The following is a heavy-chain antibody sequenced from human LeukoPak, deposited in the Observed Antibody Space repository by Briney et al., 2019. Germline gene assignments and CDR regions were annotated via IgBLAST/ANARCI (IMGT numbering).Heavy chain of an antibody. CDR1: GGSISSSSFY. CDR3: ARAYSSSWYFNWFDP. V-gene: IGHV4-39*07. D-gene: IGHD6-13*01. Sequence: PSETLSLTCTVSGGSISSSSFYWGWIRQPPGKGLEWIGSIYYSGSTHYNPSLKSRVSISVVTSKNQFSLKLSSVTAADTAVYFCARAYSSSWYFNWFDPWGQGTLVTVSS. CDR2: IYYSGST. J-gene: IGHJ5*02.